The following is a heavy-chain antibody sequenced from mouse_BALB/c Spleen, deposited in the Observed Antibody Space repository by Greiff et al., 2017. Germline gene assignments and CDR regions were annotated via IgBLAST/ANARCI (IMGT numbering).Heavy chain of an antibody. V-gene: IGHV3-6*02. CDR3: ARDIGGRFAY. CDR1: GYSITSGYY. Sequence: EVQLQQSGPGLVKPSQSLSLTCSVTGYSITSGYYWNWIRQFPGNKLEWMGYISYDGSNNYNPSLKNRNSITRDTSKNQFFLKLNSVTTEDTATYYCARDIGGRFAYWGQGTLVTVSA. CDR2: ISYDGSN. J-gene: IGHJ3*01.